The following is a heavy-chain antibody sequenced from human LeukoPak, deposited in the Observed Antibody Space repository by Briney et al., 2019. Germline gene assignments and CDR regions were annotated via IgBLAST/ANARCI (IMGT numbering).Heavy chain of an antibody. J-gene: IGHJ6*02. CDR1: GDSVSSNSAA. D-gene: IGHD3-10*01. CDR2: TYYRSKWYI. V-gene: IGHV6-1*01. Sequence: SQTLSLTCAISGDSVSSNSAAWTWIRQSPSRGLEWLGRTYYRSKWYIHNPVSVKSRITINPYTSKNQFSLQLNSVTPEDTAVYYCARDRVTMVRGVIWSPYYYYGMDVWGQGTTVTVSS. CDR3: ARDRVTMVRGVIWSPYYYYGMDV.